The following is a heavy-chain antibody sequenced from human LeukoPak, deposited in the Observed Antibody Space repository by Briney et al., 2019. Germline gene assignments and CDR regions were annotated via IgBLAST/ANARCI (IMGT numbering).Heavy chain of an antibody. J-gene: IGHJ6*03. CDR2: IRYDGNNK. V-gene: IGHV3-30*02. CDR1: GFIFINYG. D-gene: IGHD1-26*01. CDR3: AREVGATQYYYYMDV. Sequence: PGGSLRLSCAASGFIFINYGMHWVRQAPGKGLEWVAFIRYDGNNKYYGDSVKGRFTISRDNAKNSLYLQMNSLRAEDTAVYYCAREVGATQYYYYMDVWGKGTTVTISS.